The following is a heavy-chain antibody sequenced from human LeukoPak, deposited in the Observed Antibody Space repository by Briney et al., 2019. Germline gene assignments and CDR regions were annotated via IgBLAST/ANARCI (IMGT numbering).Heavy chain of an antibody. J-gene: IGHJ6*03. Sequence: SETLSLTCTVSGGSISSYYWSWIRQPPGKGLEWIGYIYYSGSTNYNPPLKSRVTMSVDTSKNQFSLKLSSVTAADTAVYYCARGYILAAAGTYYYYYMDVWGKGTTVTVSS. CDR3: ARGYILAAAGTYYYYYMDV. CDR1: GGSISSYY. D-gene: IGHD6-13*01. CDR2: IYYSGST. V-gene: IGHV4-59*12.